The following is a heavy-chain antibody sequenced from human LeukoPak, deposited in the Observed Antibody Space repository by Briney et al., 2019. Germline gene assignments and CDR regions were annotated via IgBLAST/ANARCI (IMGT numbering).Heavy chain of an antibody. CDR1: GFTFSSYN. Sequence: GGSLRLSCAASGFTFSSYNMNWVRQAPGKGLEWVSSITTGSSFLYFADSVKGRFTISRDHANNSLYLQMNSLRADDTAVYYCARGAATRKSGFYYYYMDVWGKGTTVTVSS. CDR2: ITTGSSFL. CDR3: ARGAATRKSGFYYYYMDV. D-gene: IGHD5-12*01. J-gene: IGHJ6*03. V-gene: IGHV3-21*01.